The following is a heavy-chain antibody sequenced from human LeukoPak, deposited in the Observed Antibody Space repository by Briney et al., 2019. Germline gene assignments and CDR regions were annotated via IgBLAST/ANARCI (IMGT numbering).Heavy chain of an antibody. V-gene: IGHV4-34*01. CDR1: GGSFSGYY. CDR2: INHSGST. Sequence: SETLSLTCAVYGGSFSGYYWSWIRQPPGKGLEWIGEINHSGSTNYNPSLKSRVTISVDTSKNQFSLKLSSVTAADTAVYYCARDGSGSLYYYYYMDVWGKGTTVTVSS. CDR3: ARDGSGSLYYYYYMDV. D-gene: IGHD3-10*01. J-gene: IGHJ6*03.